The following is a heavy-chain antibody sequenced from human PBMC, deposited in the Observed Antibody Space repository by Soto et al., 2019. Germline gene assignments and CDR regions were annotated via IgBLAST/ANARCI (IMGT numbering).Heavy chain of an antibody. Sequence: GASVKVSCKASGYTFTNYAMHWVRQAPGQRLEWMGWINAGNGNTKYSQKFQGRVTITRDTSASTAYMELSSLRSEDTAVYYCARVRDDYNLFDFWGQGTLVTVSS. CDR3: ARVRDDYNLFDF. D-gene: IGHD4-4*01. J-gene: IGHJ4*02. CDR2: INAGNGNT. V-gene: IGHV1-3*01. CDR1: GYTFTNYA.